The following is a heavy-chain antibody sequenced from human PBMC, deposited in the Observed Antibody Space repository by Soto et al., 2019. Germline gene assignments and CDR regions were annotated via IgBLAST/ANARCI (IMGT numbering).Heavy chain of an antibody. Sequence: QPGGSLRLSCAASGFTFSSYAMGWVRQTPGKGLECVSAISTGGGNPYYAVSVRGRFTISRDNSKNTLYLQMDSLRAEDTAVFYCAKDPDTFQYSSGWSPYMDVWGQGTTVTVSS. CDR3: AKDPDTFQYSSGWSPYMDV. D-gene: IGHD6-19*01. V-gene: IGHV3-23*01. J-gene: IGHJ6*02. CDR2: ISTGGGNP. CDR1: GFTFSSYA.